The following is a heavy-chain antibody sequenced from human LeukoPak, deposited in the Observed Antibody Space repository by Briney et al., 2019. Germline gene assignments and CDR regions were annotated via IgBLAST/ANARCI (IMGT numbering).Heavy chain of an antibody. CDR2: INPTSGVT. D-gene: IGHD2-2*01. J-gene: IGHJ4*02. CDR1: GYTFIGYY. CDR3: ARDQYCTSTGCYPYFHF. V-gene: IGHV1-2*06. Sequence: ASVKVSCKASGYTFIGYYIHWVRQAPGQGLEWMGPINPTSGVTNYAQKFQGRVTMTRDTSISTAYMELSSLRSDDTAVYYCARDQYCTSTGCYPYFHFWGQGTLVTVSS.